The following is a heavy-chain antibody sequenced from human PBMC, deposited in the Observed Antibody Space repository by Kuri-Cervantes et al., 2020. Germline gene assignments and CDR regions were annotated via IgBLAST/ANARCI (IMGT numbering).Heavy chain of an antibody. D-gene: IGHD2-2*01. CDR1: GGSVSSGSYY. J-gene: IGHJ5*02. CDR2: IYYSGST. Sequence: SETLSLTCTVSGGSVSSGSYYWSWIRQPPGKGLEWIGYIYYSGSTNYNPSLKSRVTISVDTSKNQFSLKLSSVTAADTAVHYCARVLPYCSSTSCYFRGPNWFDPWGQGTLVTVSS. CDR3: ARVLPYCSSTSCYFRGPNWFDP. V-gene: IGHV4-61*01.